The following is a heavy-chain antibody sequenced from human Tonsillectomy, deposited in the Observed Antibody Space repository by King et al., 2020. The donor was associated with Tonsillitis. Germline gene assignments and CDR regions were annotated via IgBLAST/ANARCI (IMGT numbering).Heavy chain of an antibody. CDR3: ARALKHCTSGVCPPGFDP. CDR1: GLTFSTYS. CDR2: IWYDGSKE. D-gene: IGHD2-8*01. V-gene: IGHV3-30*02. Sequence: EQLVQSGGGVVQPGGSLRLSCAASGLTFSTYSMHWVRQAPGKGLEWVAFIWYDGSKEYYGDSVKGRFTISRDNSKNTLYLQMNSLRAEDTAMFYCARALKHCTSGVCPPGFDPWGQGTLVTVSS. J-gene: IGHJ5*01.